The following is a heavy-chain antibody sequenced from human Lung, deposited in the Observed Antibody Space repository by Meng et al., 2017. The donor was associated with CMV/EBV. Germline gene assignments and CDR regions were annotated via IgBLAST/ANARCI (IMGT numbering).Heavy chain of an antibody. Sequence: GGSLRLXCAASGFTFSTYSMNWVRQAPGKGLEWVSSISSSSSYIYYVDSVKGRFTISRDNAKNSLYLQMNSLRAEDTAVYYCARSDAYGSSWYGDYWGQGTLVTVSS. J-gene: IGHJ4*02. CDR3: ARSDAYGSSWYGDY. D-gene: IGHD6-13*01. V-gene: IGHV3-21*01. CDR2: ISSSSSYI. CDR1: GFTFSTYS.